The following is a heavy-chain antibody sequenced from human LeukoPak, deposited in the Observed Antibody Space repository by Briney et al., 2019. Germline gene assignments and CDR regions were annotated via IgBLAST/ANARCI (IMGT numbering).Heavy chain of an antibody. D-gene: IGHD3-16*02. Sequence: ASVKVSCKASGYTFTSYGISWVRQAPGQGLEWMGWISAYNGNTNYAQKLQGRVTMTTDTSTSTAYMELRSLRSDDTAVYYCARDRIMITFGGVIVPYYYYYYMDVWGKGTTVTVSS. CDR2: ISAYNGNT. V-gene: IGHV1-18*01. J-gene: IGHJ6*03. CDR3: ARDRIMITFGGVIVPYYYYYYMDV. CDR1: GYTFTSYG.